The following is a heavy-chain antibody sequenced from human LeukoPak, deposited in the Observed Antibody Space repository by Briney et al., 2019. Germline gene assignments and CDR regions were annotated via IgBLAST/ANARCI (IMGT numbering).Heavy chain of an antibody. V-gene: IGHV1-69*05. CDR2: IIPIFGTA. D-gene: IGHD2-2*01. CDR3: ARVQVVASGDIVVVPALYYYYYYMDV. Sequence: GSSVKVSCKASGGTFSSYAISWVRQAPGQGLEWMGGIIPIFGTANYAQKFQGRVTITTDESTSTAYMELSSLRSEDTAVYYCARVQVVASGDIVVVPALYYYYYYMDVWGKGTTVTVSS. CDR1: GGTFSSYA. J-gene: IGHJ6*03.